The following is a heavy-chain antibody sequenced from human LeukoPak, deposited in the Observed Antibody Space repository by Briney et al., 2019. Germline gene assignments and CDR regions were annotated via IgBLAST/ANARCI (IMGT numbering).Heavy chain of an antibody. V-gene: IGHV4-4*07. Sequence: SETLSLTSTVSGASISSYYWSWIRQSAGKGLEWIGRIHGSGNTNYNPSLKSRVTMSVDTSKRHVPLNLRSVTAADTAVYYCAREWDWKSSYFKYYFMDVWGKGTTVTVSS. CDR2: IHGSGNT. J-gene: IGHJ6*03. D-gene: IGHD1-1*01. CDR3: AREWDWKSSYFKYYFMDV. CDR1: GASISSYY.